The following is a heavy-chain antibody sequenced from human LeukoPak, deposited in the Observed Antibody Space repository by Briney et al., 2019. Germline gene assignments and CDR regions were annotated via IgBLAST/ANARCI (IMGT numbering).Heavy chain of an antibody. CDR1: GFTFSNYA. J-gene: IGHJ4*02. Sequence: PGGSLRLSCAASGFTFSNYAMSWVRQAPGMGLEWVSAITDSGGDTYHADSIKGRFTISRDNSKNTLYLQMNSLRAGDTAVYYCAKGSSGSRPYYFDYWGQGTLVTVSS. D-gene: IGHD3-10*01. V-gene: IGHV3-23*01. CDR3: AKGSSGSRPYYFDY. CDR2: ITDSGGDT.